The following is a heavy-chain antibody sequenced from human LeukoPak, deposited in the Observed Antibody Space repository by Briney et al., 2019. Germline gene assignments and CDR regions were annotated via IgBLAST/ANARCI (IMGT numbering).Heavy chain of an antibody. V-gene: IGHV3-74*01. CDR1: GFTFNSYW. CDR2: INSDGSIT. D-gene: IGHD2-15*01. CDR3: TRDIGVTAWGEWNY. Sequence: GGSLRLSCAASGFTFNSYWMHWVRQAPGKGLVWVSRINSDGSITNYADSVKGRFTISRDNAENTLYLQMSSLRAEDTAVYYCTRDIGVTAWGEWNYWGQGTLVTVSS. J-gene: IGHJ4*02.